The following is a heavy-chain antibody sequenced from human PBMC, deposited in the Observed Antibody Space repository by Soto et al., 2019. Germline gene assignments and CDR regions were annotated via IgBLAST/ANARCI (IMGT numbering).Heavy chain of an antibody. J-gene: IGHJ4*02. D-gene: IGHD6-13*01. CDR2: IIPIFGPA. CDR3: GTGSSWTKVES. Sequence: SVKVSCKASGGTLSRSAISWVRQAPGQGLEWMGGIIPIFGPAIYAQKFRGRVSIIADESTRTAYMEMSSLRSDDTAVYYCGTGSSWTKVESWGQGTLVTVSS. CDR1: GGTLSRSA. V-gene: IGHV1-69*13.